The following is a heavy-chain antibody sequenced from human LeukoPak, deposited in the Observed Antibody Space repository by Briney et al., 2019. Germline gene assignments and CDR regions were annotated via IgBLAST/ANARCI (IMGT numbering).Heavy chain of an antibody. D-gene: IGHD3-10*01. V-gene: IGHV3-23*01. CDR1: GFTFSSYA. CDR2: ISGSGGNT. Sequence: PGGSLRLSCAASGFTFSSYAMSWVRQAPGKGLEWVSVISGSGGNTYYADAVKGRFIISRDNFKNTLYLQMNSLRAEDTAVYYCARGGRPDYWGQGTLVTVSS. J-gene: IGHJ4*02. CDR3: ARGGRPDY.